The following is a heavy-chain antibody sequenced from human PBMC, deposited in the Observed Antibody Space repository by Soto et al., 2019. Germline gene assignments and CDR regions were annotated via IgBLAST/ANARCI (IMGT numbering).Heavy chain of an antibody. J-gene: IGHJ6*02. V-gene: IGHV3-21*01. CDR3: ARDKKGRLGELSLHDYHYYGMDV. D-gene: IGHD3-16*02. CDR2: ISSSSSYI. CDR1: GFTFSSYS. Sequence: EVQLVESGGGLVKPGGSLRLSCAASGFTFSSYSMNWVRQAPGKGLEWVSSISSSSSYIYYADSVKGRFTISRDNAKNSLYLQMNSLRAEDTAVYYCARDKKGRLGELSLHDYHYYGMDVWGQGTTVTVSS.